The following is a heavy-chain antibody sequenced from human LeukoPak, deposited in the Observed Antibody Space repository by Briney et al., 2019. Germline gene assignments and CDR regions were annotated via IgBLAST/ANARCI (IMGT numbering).Heavy chain of an antibody. CDR1: GFTFDDYA. CDR3: AKDHRVRYGDYQGYWYFYL. CDR2: ISWNSGSI. Sequence: PGRSLRLPCAASGFTFDDYAMHWVRPAPGKGLEWVSGISWNSGSIGYADSVKGRSTISRDNAKNSLYLQMNSLSAEDTALYYCAKDHRVRYGDYQGYWYFYLWGRGTLVTVSS. J-gene: IGHJ2*01. V-gene: IGHV3-9*01. D-gene: IGHD4-17*01.